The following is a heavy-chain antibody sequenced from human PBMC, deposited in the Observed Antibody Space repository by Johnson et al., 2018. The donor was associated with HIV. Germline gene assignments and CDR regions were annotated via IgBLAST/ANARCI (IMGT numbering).Heavy chain of an antibody. Sequence: VQLVESGGGLVHPGGSLRLSCAASGFTFSSYWMSWVRQAPGKGLEWVANIKQDGSEKYYVDSVKGRFTISRDNAKNSLYLQMNSLRAEDTAVYYCTSIPPPKLDGAFDIWGQGTMVTVSS. CDR1: GFTFSSYW. V-gene: IGHV3-7*01. CDR2: IKQDGSEK. D-gene: IGHD5-24*01. CDR3: TSIPPPKLDGAFDI. J-gene: IGHJ3*02.